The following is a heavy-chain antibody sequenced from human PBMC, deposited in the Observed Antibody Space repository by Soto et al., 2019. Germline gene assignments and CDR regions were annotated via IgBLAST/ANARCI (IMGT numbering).Heavy chain of an antibody. V-gene: IGHV1-69*01. Sequence: QVQLVQSGAEVMKPGSSVKVSCKASGGSFSNYAFSWVRRAPGQGLEWMGGIIPIFGTANHAQKFQGRVTIIADESTSTVYMELSSLRSDDTAIYYCARGWGYDSTDYYYAYWGQGTLVIVSS. CDR2: IIPIFGTA. J-gene: IGHJ4*02. D-gene: IGHD3-22*01. CDR1: GGSFSNYA. CDR3: ARGWGYDSTDYYYAY.